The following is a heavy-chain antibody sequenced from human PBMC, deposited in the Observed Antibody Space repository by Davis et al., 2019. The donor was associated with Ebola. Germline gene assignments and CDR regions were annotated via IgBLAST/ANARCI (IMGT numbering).Heavy chain of an antibody. CDR2: IYYSGST. J-gene: IGHJ6*02. CDR1: GGSISSYY. CDR3: ARVYCSGGTCYSAYYYGMDV. V-gene: IGHV4-59*08. D-gene: IGHD2-15*01. Sequence: SETLPLTCTVSGGSISSYYWSWIRQPPGKGLEWFGYIYYSGSTNYNPSLKSRVTISVDTSKNQFSLKLSSVTAADTAVYYCARVYCSGGTCYSAYYYGMDVWGQGTTVTVSS.